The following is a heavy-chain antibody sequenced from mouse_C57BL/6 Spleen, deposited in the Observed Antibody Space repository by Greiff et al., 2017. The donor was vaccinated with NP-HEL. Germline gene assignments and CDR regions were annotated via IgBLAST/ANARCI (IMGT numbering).Heavy chain of an antibody. CDR2: IHPSDSDT. D-gene: IGHD2-5*01. V-gene: IGHV1-74*01. J-gene: IGHJ4*01. CDR1: GYTFTSYW. CDR3: ARDSNPYYAMDY. Sequence: QVQLQQPGAELVKPGASVKVSCKASGYTFTSYWMHWVKQRPGQGLEWIGRIHPSDSDTNYNQKFKGKATLTVDKSSSTAYMQLSSLTSEDSAVYNCARDSNPYYAMDYWGQGTSVTVSS.